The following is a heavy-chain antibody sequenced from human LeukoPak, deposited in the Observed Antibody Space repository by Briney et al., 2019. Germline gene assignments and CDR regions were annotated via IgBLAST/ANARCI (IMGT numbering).Heavy chain of an antibody. CDR3: ARVGGNYYFDY. J-gene: IGHJ4*02. Sequence: PSETLSLTCAVYGGSFSGYYWTWIRQPPGKGLEWIGEINHSVSTNYNPSLKSRVTISVDTSKNQFSLKLSSVTAADTAVYYCARVGGNYYFDYWGQGTLVTVSS. CDR1: GGSFSGYY. D-gene: IGHD1-7*01. V-gene: IGHV4-34*01. CDR2: INHSVST.